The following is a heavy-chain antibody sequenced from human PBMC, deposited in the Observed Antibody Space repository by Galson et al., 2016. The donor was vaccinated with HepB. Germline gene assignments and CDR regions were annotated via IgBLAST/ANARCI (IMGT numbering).Heavy chain of an antibody. J-gene: IGHJ4*02. CDR3: ARPHYSDRRLFDY. V-gene: IGHV4-39*01. D-gene: IGHD3-22*01. Sequence: SETLSLTCTVSGDSISSSTYYWAWIRQPPGKGLEWIETMYSSGSAYYNPSLKSRVTISLDTSKNQFSLRLSSVTAADTAVYSCARPHYSDRRLFDYWGQGTLVTVSS. CDR2: MYSSGSA. CDR1: GDSISSSTYY.